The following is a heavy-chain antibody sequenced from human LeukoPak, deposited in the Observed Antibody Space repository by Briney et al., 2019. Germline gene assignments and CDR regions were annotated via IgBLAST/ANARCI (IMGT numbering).Heavy chain of an antibody. CDR3: ARVVFWSGYSRDYYYGMDV. CDR2: TYYRCKWYN. D-gene: IGHD3-3*01. CDR1: GDSVSSNSAA. V-gene: IGHV6-1*01. J-gene: IGHJ6*02. Sequence: SQTLSLTCATSGDSVSSNSAAWNWIRQSPSRGLEWLGRTYYRCKWYNDYAVSVKSRITINTDTSKNQFSLQLNSVTPEDTAVYYCARVVFWSGYSRDYYYGMDVWGQGTTVTVSS.